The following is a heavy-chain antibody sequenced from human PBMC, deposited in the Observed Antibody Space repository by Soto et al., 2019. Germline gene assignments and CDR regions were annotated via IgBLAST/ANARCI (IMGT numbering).Heavy chain of an antibody. CDR1: GYTFTSYY. Sequence: ASVKVSCKASGYTFTSYYIHWVRQAPGQGLEWMGIINPSGGSPTYAQKFQGRVTMTRDTSTGTVYMELSSLRSEDTAVYYCARVSITGTAMYYFDYCGQGTLVTVSS. J-gene: IGHJ4*02. V-gene: IGHV1-46*01. CDR2: INPSGGSP. CDR3: ARVSITGTAMYYFDY. D-gene: IGHD1-7*01.